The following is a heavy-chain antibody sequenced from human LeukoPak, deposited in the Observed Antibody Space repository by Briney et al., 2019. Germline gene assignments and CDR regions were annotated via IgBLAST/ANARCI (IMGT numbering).Heavy chain of an antibody. D-gene: IGHD3-10*01. CDR2: ISAYNGNT. V-gene: IGHV1-18*01. CDR1: GYTFTSYD. J-gene: IGHJ4*02. CDR3: AREVEHYGSGSDPYDY. Sequence: ASVKVSCMASGYTFTSYDISWVRQAPGQGLEWMGWISAYNGNTNYAQKLQGRVTMTTDTSTSTAYMELRSLGSDDTAVYYCAREVEHYGSGSDPYDYWGQGTLVTVSS.